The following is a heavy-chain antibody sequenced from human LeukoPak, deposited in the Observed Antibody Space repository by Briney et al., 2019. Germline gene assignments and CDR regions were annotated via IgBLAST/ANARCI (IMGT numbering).Heavy chain of an antibody. Sequence: SETLSLTCTVSGGSISSYYWSRIRQPPGKGLEWIGYIYYSGSTNYNPSLKSRVTISVDTSKNQFSLKLSSVTAADTAVYYCARQLYYDILTGYFDYWGQGTLVTVSS. J-gene: IGHJ4*02. CDR1: GGSISSYY. V-gene: IGHV4-59*08. CDR2: IYYSGST. D-gene: IGHD3-9*01. CDR3: ARQLYYDILTGYFDY.